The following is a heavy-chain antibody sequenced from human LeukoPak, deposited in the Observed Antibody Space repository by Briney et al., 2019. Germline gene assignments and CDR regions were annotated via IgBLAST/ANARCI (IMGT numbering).Heavy chain of an antibody. CDR3: VRSGFHGGSGNYYDY. CDR1: GFTLSGYW. CDR2: IKQDGSEK. D-gene: IGHD3-22*01. Sequence: GGSLRLSCAASGFTLSGYWMSWVRQAPGKGLEWVANIKQDGSEKYYVDSVKGRFTISRDNAENTLYLQMNSLRVEDTAVYYCVRSGFHGGSGNYYDYWGQGTLVTVSS. J-gene: IGHJ4*02. V-gene: IGHV3-7*01.